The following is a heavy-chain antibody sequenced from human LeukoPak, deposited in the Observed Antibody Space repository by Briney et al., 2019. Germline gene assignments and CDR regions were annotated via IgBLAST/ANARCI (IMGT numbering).Heavy chain of an antibody. D-gene: IGHD3-22*01. CDR1: GYSFTSYW. J-gene: IGHJ4*02. CDR2: IFPGDSDT. Sequence: GESLKISCKGSGYSFTSYWIGWVRQKPGKGLEWMGIIFPGDSDTRYSPSFQGQVTISADKSISTAYLQWGSLKASDTAMYYCARRLTYDSRAYYCLDYWGQGNLVTVSS. CDR3: ARRLTYDSRAYYCLDY. V-gene: IGHV5-51*01.